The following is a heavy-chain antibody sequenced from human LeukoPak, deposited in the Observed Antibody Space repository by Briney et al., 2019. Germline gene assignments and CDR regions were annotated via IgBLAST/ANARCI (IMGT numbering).Heavy chain of an antibody. CDR2: IYTSGST. V-gene: IGHV4-4*07. CDR3: ARDSVGYCSSTSCGSYYYYYMDV. D-gene: IGHD2-2*01. J-gene: IGHJ6*03. CDR1: GGSISSYY. Sequence: SETLSLTCTVSGGSISSYYWRWIRQPAGKGLEWIGRIYTSGSTNYNPSLKSRVTMSVDTSKNQFSLKLSSVTAADTAVYYCARDSVGYCSSTSCGSYYYYYMDVWGKGTTVTVSS.